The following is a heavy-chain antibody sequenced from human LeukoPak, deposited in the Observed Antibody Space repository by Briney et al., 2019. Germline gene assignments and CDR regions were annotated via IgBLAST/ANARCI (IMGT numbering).Heavy chain of an antibody. CDR1: GFTFSNAW. J-gene: IGHJ4*02. Sequence: GGSLRLSCAASGFTFSNAWMSWVRQAPGKGLEWVGRIKSKTDGETTDYAAPVKGGFTISRDDSKNTLYLQVNSLKTDDTAVYYCTTRNRVTGSLDYWGQGTLVTVSS. V-gene: IGHV3-15*01. D-gene: IGHD2/OR15-2a*01. CDR2: IKSKTDGETT. CDR3: TTRNRVTGSLDY.